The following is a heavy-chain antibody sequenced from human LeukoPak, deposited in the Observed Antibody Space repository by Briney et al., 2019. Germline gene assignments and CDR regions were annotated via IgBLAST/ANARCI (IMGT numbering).Heavy chain of an antibody. D-gene: IGHD3-9*01. Sequence: GASVKVSCKASGYTFTSYDINWVRQAPGQGLEWMGWMNPNSGNTGYAQKFQGRVTMTRNTSISTAYMELSSLRSEDTAVYYCARGLLRYFDWLSHSSDFNFDYWGQGTLVTVSS. V-gene: IGHV1-8*01. J-gene: IGHJ4*02. CDR2: MNPNSGNT. CDR1: GYTFTSYD. CDR3: ARGLLRYFDWLSHSSDFNFDY.